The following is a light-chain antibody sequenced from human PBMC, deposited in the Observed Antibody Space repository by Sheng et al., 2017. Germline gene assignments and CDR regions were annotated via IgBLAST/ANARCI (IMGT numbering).Light chain of an antibody. CDR1: QSVSRSY. Sequence: EIVLTQSPGTLSLSPGERATLSCRASQSVSRSYLAWYQQKPGQAPRLLIYGASSRATGIPDRFSGSGSGTDFTLTISRLQAEDFATYYCQQLNSYPLFGQGTKLEIK. J-gene: IGKJ2*01. CDR2: GAS. V-gene: IGKV3-20*01. CDR3: QQLNSYPL.